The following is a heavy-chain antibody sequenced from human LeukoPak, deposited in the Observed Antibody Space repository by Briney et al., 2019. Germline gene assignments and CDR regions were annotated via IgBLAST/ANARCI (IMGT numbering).Heavy chain of an antibody. V-gene: IGHV5-51*01. CDR1: GYNFTSYW. Sequence: GESLKISCWGSGYNFTSYWIGWVRQMSGKGLELVGIIYPVDSDTRYSPSFQGQVTISADKSISTAYLQWSSLKASDTAMYYCARQGSNGEELFDYWGQGTLVTVSS. J-gene: IGHJ4*02. CDR3: ARQGSNGEELFDY. D-gene: IGHD4-11*01. CDR2: IYPVDSDT.